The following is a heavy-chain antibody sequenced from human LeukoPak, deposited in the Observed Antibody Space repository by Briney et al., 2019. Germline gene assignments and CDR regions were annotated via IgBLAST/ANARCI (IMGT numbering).Heavy chain of an antibody. J-gene: IGHJ4*02. D-gene: IGHD3-16*02. Sequence: GRSLRLSCAASGFTFSSYGMHWVRQAPGKGLEWVSGLSGSGGATYYVDSVKGRFTISRDNSKNTLYLQMNSLRAEDTAVYYCAKDALISFRGAWSQSDSWGQGTLVTVSS. CDR1: GFTFSSYG. CDR3: AKDALISFRGAWSQSDS. V-gene: IGHV3-23*01. CDR2: LSGSGGAT.